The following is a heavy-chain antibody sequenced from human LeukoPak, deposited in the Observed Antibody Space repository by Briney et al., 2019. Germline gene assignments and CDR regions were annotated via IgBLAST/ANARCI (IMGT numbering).Heavy chain of an antibody. D-gene: IGHD1-26*01. CDR3: VRGAVGTGGWFDP. Sequence: GGSLRLSCAPSGFTFTRYYTHWVRQAPEEGRVWVSRISGDGSNTIYADSVKGRFTLSRDNAKNTLHLQMNSLRADDTAVYYGVRGAVGTGGWFDPWGQGTLVTVSS. V-gene: IGHV3-74*01. J-gene: IGHJ5*02. CDR1: GFTFTRYY. CDR2: ISGDGSNT.